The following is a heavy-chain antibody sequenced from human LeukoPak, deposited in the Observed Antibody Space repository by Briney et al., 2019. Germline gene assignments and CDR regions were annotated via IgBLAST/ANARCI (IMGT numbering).Heavy chain of an antibody. J-gene: IGHJ3*02. CDR1: GYTFTGYY. D-gene: IGHD1-26*01. Sequence: ASVKVSCKASGYTFTGYYMHWVRQAPGQGLEWMGWINPNSGGTNYAQKFQGRVTMTRDTSISTAYMELSRLRSDDTAVYYCARVRRSVGANIPGGAFDIWGQGTMVTVSS. CDR3: ARVRRSVGANIPGGAFDI. V-gene: IGHV1-2*02. CDR2: INPNSGGT.